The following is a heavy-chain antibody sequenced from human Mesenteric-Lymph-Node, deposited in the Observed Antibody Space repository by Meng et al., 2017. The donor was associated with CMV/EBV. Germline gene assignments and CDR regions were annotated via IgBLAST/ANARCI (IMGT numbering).Heavy chain of an antibody. D-gene: IGHD6-13*01. CDR1: GFTFSSYA. J-gene: IGHJ4*02. CDR3: ARDMGIAATTLDH. Sequence: GGSLRLSCAASGFTFSSYAMDWVRQAPGKGLEWVSTISGSGATTHYADAVRGRFTVSRDNAKNTLYLQMNSLRAEDTGVYYCARDMGIAATTLDHWGQGTLVTVSS. V-gene: IGHV3-23*01. CDR2: ISGSGATT.